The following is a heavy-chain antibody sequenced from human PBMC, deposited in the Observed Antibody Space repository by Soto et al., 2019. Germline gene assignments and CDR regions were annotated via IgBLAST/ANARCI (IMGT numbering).Heavy chain of an antibody. D-gene: IGHD2-15*01. CDR3: ARDIAFGCSDY. V-gene: IGHV1-3*01. CDR1: GYTFTSYA. CDR2: INAGNGNR. J-gene: IGHJ4*02. Sequence: GASVKVSCKASGYTFTSYAMHWVRQAPGQRLEWMGWINAGNGNRKYSQKFQGRVTITRDTSASTAYMELSSLRSEDTAVYYCARDIAFGCSDYWGQGTLVTVSS.